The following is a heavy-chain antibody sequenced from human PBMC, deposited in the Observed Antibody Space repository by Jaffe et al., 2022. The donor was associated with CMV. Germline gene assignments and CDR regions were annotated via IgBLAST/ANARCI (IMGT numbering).Heavy chain of an antibody. V-gene: IGHV3-23*01. D-gene: IGHD3-16*02. CDR1: GFTFSSYA. J-gene: IGHJ4*02. CDR3: AKIGETYRPYYFDY. CDR2: ISSSGGST. Sequence: EVQLLDSGGGLVQPGGSLRLSCAASGFTFSSYAMTWVRQAPGKGLEWVSTISSSGGSTYYADSVKGRFTISRDNAKNTLYLQVNSLRAEDTAVYYCAKIGETYRPYYFDYWGQGTLVTVSS.